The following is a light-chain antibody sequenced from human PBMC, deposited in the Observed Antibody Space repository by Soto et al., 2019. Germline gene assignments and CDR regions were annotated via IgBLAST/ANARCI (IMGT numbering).Light chain of an antibody. CDR3: TSYTDSINLV. Sequence: QSALTQPPSASGSPGQSVTISCTGTSSDVGGYNYASWYQQHPGKAPKLMIYEVSKRPSGVPDRFSGSRSGNTASLTVSGLQAEDVVDYSGTSYTDSINLVFGLAITGAVL. J-gene: IGLJ1*01. CDR2: EVS. V-gene: IGLV2-8*01. CDR1: SSDVGGYNY.